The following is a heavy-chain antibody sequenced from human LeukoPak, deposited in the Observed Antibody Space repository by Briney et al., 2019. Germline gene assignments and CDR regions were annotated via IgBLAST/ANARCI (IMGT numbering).Heavy chain of an antibody. D-gene: IGHD6-13*01. CDR1: GFTFSNSW. Sequence: GGSLRLSCAASGFTFSNSWMSWVRQAPGKGLEWVGRIKSKTDGGTTDYAAPVKGRFTISRDDSKNTLYLQMNSLKTEDTAVYYCTTHLAAAGRGDYWGQGTLVTVSS. V-gene: IGHV3-15*01. CDR3: TTHLAAAGRGDY. J-gene: IGHJ4*02. CDR2: IKSKTDGGTT.